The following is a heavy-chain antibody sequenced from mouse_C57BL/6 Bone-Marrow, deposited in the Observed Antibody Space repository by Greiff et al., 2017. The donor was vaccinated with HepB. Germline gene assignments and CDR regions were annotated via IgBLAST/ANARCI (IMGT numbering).Heavy chain of an antibody. CDR2: IDPENGDT. J-gene: IGHJ2*01. Sequence: VQLQQSGAELVRPGASVKLSCTASGFNVKDDYMHWVKQRPEQGLEWIGWIDPENGDTEYASKFQGKATITADTSSNTAYLQLSSLTSEDTAVYYCTTPNWDGDYWGQGTTLTVSS. D-gene: IGHD4-1*01. CDR1: GFNVKDDY. CDR3: TTPNWDGDY. V-gene: IGHV14-4*01.